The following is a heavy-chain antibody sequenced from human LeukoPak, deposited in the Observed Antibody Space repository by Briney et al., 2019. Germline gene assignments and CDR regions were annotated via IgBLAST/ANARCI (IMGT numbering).Heavy chain of an antibody. Sequence: PGGSLRLSCAASGFTFSTYAMHWVRQAPGKGLEWVAVISLDGSNKLYADSVEGRFTISRENSKNTLYLQMNSLRGEDTAVYYCAKGHTTGWHFFDYWGQGTLVTVSS. D-gene: IGHD6-19*01. V-gene: IGHV3-30*18. CDR2: ISLDGSNK. CDR3: AKGHTTGWHFFDY. CDR1: GFTFSTYA. J-gene: IGHJ4*02.